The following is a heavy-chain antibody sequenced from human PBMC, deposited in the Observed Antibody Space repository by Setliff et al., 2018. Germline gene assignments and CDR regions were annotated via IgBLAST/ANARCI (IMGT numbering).Heavy chain of an antibody. V-gene: IGHV3-23*01. D-gene: IGHD3-22*01. Sequence: GGSLRLSCAASGFTFNNYAMTWVRQAPGKGLEWVSSISGSGGSTYYADSVKGRFTISRDNSKNTLYLQMNSLRAEDTAVYYCAKDTHYYASSGYYCFDYWGQGTLVTVSS. CDR2: ISGSGGST. J-gene: IGHJ4*02. CDR3: AKDTHYYASSGYYCFDY. CDR1: GFTFNNYA.